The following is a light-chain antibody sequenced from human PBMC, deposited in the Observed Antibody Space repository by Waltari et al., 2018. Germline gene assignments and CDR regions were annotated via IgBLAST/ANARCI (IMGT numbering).Light chain of an antibody. Sequence: QLVLTQSPSASASLGASVKLTCTLSSGHSSNVVAWLQQQPEKGPRYLMKVNSDGSHSQGDEIPDRFSCTSSGAERYLTISNLQSEDEADYYCQSGGHGTWVFGGGTKLTVL. CDR1: SGHSSNV. J-gene: IGLJ3*02. CDR2: VNSDGSH. CDR3: QSGGHGTWV. V-gene: IGLV4-69*01.